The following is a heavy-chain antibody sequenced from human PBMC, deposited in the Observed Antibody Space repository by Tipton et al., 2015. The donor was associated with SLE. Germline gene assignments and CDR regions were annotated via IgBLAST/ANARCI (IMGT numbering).Heavy chain of an antibody. D-gene: IGHD5-12*01. CDR2: IYYSGST. Sequence: LRLSCTVSGGSISSGGYYWSWIRQHPGKGLEWIGYIYYSGSTYYNPSLKSRVTISVDTSKNQFSLKLSSVTAADTAVYYCARGGCSGYGLAACDIWGQGTMVTVSS. CDR1: GGSISSGGYY. V-gene: IGHV4-31*03. J-gene: IGHJ3*02. CDR3: ARGGCSGYGLAACDI.